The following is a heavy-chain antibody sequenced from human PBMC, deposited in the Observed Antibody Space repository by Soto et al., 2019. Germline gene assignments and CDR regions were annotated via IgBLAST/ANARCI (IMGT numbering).Heavy chain of an antibody. V-gene: IGHV1-69*06. J-gene: IGHJ4*02. CDR1: GGTFSSYA. D-gene: IGHD2-15*01. CDR3: ARDLAYCSTGSCYAQWGY. CDR2: IVPLFRTT. Sequence: QVQLVQSGAEAKKPGSSVKVSCKTSGGTFSSYAISWVRQAPGQGLEWMGGIVPLFRTTNYAQKFQGRVTITADTSTYTVYMELSGLRSGDTAVYYCARDLAYCSTGSCYAQWGYWGQVTLVTVSS.